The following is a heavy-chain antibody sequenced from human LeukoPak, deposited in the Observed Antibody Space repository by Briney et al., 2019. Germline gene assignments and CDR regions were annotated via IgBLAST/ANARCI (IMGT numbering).Heavy chain of an antibody. CDR2: ISYDGSNK. J-gene: IGHJ4*02. CDR1: GFTFSSYA. V-gene: IGHV3-30*04. CDR3: ARGAETFDY. Sequence: PGGSLRLSCAASGFTFSSYAMHWVRQAPGKGLEWVAVISYDGSNKYYADSVKGRFTISRDNSKNTLYLQMNSLRAEDTAVYYCARGAETFDYWGQGTLVTVSS.